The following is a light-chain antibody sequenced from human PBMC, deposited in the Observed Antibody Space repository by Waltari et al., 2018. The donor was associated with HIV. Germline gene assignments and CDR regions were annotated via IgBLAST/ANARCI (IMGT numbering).Light chain of an antibody. V-gene: IGLV1-40*01. CDR2: GNT. J-gene: IGLJ2*01. CDR3: QSLRV. CDR1: SSNIGAGYD. Sequence: QSVLTQPPSVSGAPGQRVTISCTGSSSNIGAGYDVHWYQHLPGTAPKLLICGNTNRPSGVPDRFSGSKSGTSASLAITGLQAEDEADYYCQSLRVFGGGTKLTVL.